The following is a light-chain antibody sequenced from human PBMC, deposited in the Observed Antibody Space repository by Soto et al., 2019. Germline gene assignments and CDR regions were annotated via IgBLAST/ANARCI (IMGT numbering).Light chain of an antibody. CDR1: SSDVGGYNY. V-gene: IGLV2-14*01. Sequence: QSALTQPASVSGSPGQSITISCTGTSSDVGGYNYVSWYQQHPGKAPKLMIYDVSNRPSGVSNRFSGSKSGNTASLTTSGLQAEDEADYSCSSYTSSSTYVFGTGTKVTVL. CDR3: SSYTSSSTYV. J-gene: IGLJ1*01. CDR2: DVS.